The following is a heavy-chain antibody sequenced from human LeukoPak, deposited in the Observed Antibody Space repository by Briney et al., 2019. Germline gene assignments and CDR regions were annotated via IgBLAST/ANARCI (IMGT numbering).Heavy chain of an antibody. CDR2: ISYDGSNK. V-gene: IGHV3-30-3*01. Sequence: PGGSLRLSCAASGFTFSSYAMHWVRQAPGKGREWVAVISYDGSNKYYADSVKGRFTISRDNSKNTLHLQMNSLRPEDTAVYYCASARGSGNYCSPNDYWGQGTLVTVSS. J-gene: IGHJ4*02. CDR1: GFTFSSYA. D-gene: IGHD3-10*01. CDR3: ASARGSGNYCSPNDY.